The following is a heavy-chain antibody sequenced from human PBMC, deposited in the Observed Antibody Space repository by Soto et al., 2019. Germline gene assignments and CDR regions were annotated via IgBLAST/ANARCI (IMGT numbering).Heavy chain of an antibody. J-gene: IGHJ1*01. D-gene: IGHD6-19*01. CDR3: ARLAEEKWLVYYFQY. CDR2: IFPILGAA. V-gene: IGHV1-69*01. Sequence: QVQLVQSGAEMKKPGSSVRVSCRVSGGTFSSYSIAWVRQTPGQGLEWMGGIFPILGAAEYAQKFQGRVKISADDSASTVYMELSSLRSEDTAVYYCARLAEEKWLVYYFQYWGQGTRVTVSS. CDR1: GGTFSSYS.